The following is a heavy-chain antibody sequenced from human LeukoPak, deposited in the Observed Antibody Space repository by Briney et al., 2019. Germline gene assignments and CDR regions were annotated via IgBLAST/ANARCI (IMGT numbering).Heavy chain of an antibody. CDR2: ISGGGETI. Sequence: GGSLRLSCAASGFTFSSYAMSWVRQAPGEGLEWVSGISGGGETIYYADSVKGRFTISRDNAKNSLYLQMNSLRAEDTAVYYCARDHVVVTAIGYWGQGTLVTVSS. CDR1: GFTFSSYA. V-gene: IGHV3-23*01. J-gene: IGHJ4*02. D-gene: IGHD2-21*02. CDR3: ARDHVVVTAIGY.